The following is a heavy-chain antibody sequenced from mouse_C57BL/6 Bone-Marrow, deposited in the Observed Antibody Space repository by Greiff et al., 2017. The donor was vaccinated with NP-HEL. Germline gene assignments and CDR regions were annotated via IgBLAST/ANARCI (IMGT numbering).Heavy chain of an antibody. V-gene: IGHV1-64*01. J-gene: IGHJ4*01. CDR3: SYYSNYNYAMDY. D-gene: IGHD2-5*01. CDR2: IHPNSGST. CDR1: GYTFTSYW. Sequence: QVQLQQPGAELVKPGASVKLSCKASGYTFTSYWMHWVKQRPGQGLEWIGMIHPNSGSTNYNEKFKSKATLTVDKSSSTAYMQLSSLTSEDSAVYYGSYYSNYNYAMDYWGQGTSVTVSS.